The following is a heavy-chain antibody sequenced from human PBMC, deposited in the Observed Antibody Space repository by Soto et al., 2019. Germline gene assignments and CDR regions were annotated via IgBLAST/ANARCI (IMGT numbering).Heavy chain of an antibody. V-gene: IGHV6-1*01. CDR3: ATQNSSSWYLDAFDL. Sequence: SQHLSLTCAASGSSVSSNSAAWNWIRQSPSRGLECLGRTYYRSKWYNDYAVSVKSRITINPDTSKNQFSLPLNSATPEDTAVYYCATQNSSSWYLDAFDLWGQGTMVTVSS. CDR1: GSSVSSNSAA. J-gene: IGHJ3*01. CDR2: TYYRSKWYN. D-gene: IGHD6-13*01.